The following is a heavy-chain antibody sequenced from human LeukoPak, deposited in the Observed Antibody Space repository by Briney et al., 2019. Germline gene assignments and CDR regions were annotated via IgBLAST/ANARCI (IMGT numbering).Heavy chain of an antibody. CDR2: VYSNGDT. V-gene: IGHV3-53*01. Sequence: PGGSLRLSCVASGFTVTTNYMIWVRQAPGRGLEWVSVVYSNGDTNYAGSVKGRFTISRDNSKNTLYLQMNSLRAEDTAVYYCARALSMSGAYFDYWGQGTLVTVSS. CDR3: ARALSMSGAYFDY. CDR1: GFTVTTNY. J-gene: IGHJ4*02. D-gene: IGHD2/OR15-2a*01.